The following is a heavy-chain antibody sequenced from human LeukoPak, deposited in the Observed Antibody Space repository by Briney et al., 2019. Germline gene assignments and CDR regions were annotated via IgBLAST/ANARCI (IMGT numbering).Heavy chain of an antibody. V-gene: IGHV4-59*01. CDR3: AREIAVAGTGFDY. CDR2: IYYSGST. CDR1: GGSISSYY. J-gene: IGHJ4*02. Sequence: SENLSLNCTVSGGSISSYYWSWIRQPPGKGLEWVGYIYYSGSTNYNPSLKSRVTISVDTSKNQFSLKLSSVTAADTAVYYCAREIAVAGTGFDYWGQGTLVTVSS. D-gene: IGHD6-19*01.